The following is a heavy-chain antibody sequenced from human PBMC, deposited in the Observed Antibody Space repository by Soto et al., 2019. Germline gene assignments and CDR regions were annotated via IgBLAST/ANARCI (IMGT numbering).Heavy chain of an antibody. J-gene: IGHJ4*02. V-gene: IGHV1-8*01. CDR1: GYTFTSYD. D-gene: IGHD5-18*01. CDR3: ASGIQLWLRRINNGYSG. Sequence: GASVKVSCKASGYTFTSYDINWVRQATGQGLEWMGWMNPNSGNAGYAQRFQDRVTMTRNASMNTVYMELSSLRSEDTAVYFCASGIQLWLRRINNGYSGWGQGTLVTVSS. CDR2: MNPNSGNA.